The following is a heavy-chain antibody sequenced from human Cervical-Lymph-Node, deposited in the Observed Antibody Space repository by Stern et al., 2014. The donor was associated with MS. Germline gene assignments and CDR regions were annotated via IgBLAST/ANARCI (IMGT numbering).Heavy chain of an antibody. CDR3: ARDADGYGDYADAFDI. J-gene: IGHJ3*02. Sequence: MQLVESGAEVKKPGASVKVSCKASGYTFTSYYMHWVRQAPGQGLEWMGIINPRGGSTSYAQKFQGRVTMTTDTSTSTVYMELSSLRSEDTAVYYCARDADGYGDYADAFDIWGQGTMVTVSS. V-gene: IGHV1-46*01. CDR1: GYTFTSYY. CDR2: INPRGGST. D-gene: IGHD4-17*01.